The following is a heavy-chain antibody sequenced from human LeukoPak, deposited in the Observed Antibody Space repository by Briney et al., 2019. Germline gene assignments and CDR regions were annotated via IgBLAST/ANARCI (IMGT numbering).Heavy chain of an antibody. D-gene: IGHD4-17*01. V-gene: IGHV3-9*01. Sequence: PGRSLRLSCAVSGFTFDDYAMHWVRQVPGKGLEWVSGINWNSDSIGYADSVKGRFTTSRDNAKNSLYLQMNSLRAEDTALYYCSKGTNYGDYSWFDSWGQGTLVTVSS. CDR2: INWNSDSI. J-gene: IGHJ5*01. CDR1: GFTFDDYA. CDR3: SKGTNYGDYSWFDS.